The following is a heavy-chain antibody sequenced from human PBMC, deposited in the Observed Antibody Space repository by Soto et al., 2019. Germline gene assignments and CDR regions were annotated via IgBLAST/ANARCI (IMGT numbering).Heavy chain of an antibody. CDR1: GFTFSSYS. CDR2: ISSSSSTI. V-gene: IGHV3-48*02. D-gene: IGHD3-10*01. Sequence: EVQLVESGGGLVQPGGSLRLSCAASGFTFSSYSMNWVRQAPGKGLEWVSYISSSSSTIYYAVSVKGRFTISRDNAKNSLYLQMNSLRDEDTAVYYCAGGITMVRGAKGWFDPWGQGTLVTVSS. CDR3: AGGITMVRGAKGWFDP. J-gene: IGHJ5*02.